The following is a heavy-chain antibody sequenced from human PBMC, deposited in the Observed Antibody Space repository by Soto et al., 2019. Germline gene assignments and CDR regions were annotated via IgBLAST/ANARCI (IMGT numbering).Heavy chain of an antibody. CDR1: GFTFSSYA. CDR3: AKGSKVVPAAGPFDY. D-gene: IGHD2-2*01. Sequence: PGGSLRLSCAASGFTFSSYAMSWVRQAPGKGLEWVSAISGSGGSTYYADSVKGRFTISRDNSKNTLYLQMNSLRAEDTAVYYCAKGSKVVPAAGPFDYWGQGTLVTVSS. V-gene: IGHV3-23*01. CDR2: ISGSGGST. J-gene: IGHJ4*02.